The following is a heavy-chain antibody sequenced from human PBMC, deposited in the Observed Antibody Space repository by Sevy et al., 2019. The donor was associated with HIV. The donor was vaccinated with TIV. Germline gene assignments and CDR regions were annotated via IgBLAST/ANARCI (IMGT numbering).Heavy chain of an antibody. Sequence: ASVKVSCKASGYTFTGYYMHWVRQAPGQGLEWMGWINPNSGGTNYAQKFQGRVTMTRDTSISTAYMELSRLRSDDTAGYYCASLALGYCSGGSCYSGGGYYYGMDVWGQGTTVTV. V-gene: IGHV1-2*02. CDR1: GYTFTGYY. CDR2: INPNSGGT. D-gene: IGHD2-15*01. CDR3: ASLALGYCSGGSCYSGGGYYYGMDV. J-gene: IGHJ6*02.